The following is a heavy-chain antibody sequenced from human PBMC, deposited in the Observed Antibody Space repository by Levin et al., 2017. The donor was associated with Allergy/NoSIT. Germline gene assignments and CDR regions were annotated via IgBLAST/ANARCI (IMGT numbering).Heavy chain of an antibody. D-gene: IGHD1-26*01. V-gene: IGHV3-53*01. CDR1: GFTVSSNY. J-gene: IGHJ4*02. CDR2: IYSGGST. Sequence: GGSLRLSCAASGFTVSSNYMSWVRQAPGKGLEWVSVIYSGGSTYYADSVKGRFTISRDNSKNTLYLQMNSLRAEDTAVYYCARSRLLRHFDYWGQGTLVTVSS. CDR3: ARSRLLRHFDY.